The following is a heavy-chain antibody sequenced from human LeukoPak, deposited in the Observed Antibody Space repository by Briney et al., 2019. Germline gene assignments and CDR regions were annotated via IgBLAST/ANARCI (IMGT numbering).Heavy chain of an antibody. CDR2: IYYSGST. D-gene: IGHD2-15*01. J-gene: IGHJ5*02. CDR3: ARGGYCSGGSCYSVWFDP. Sequence: PSETLSLTCTVSGGSISSSSYYWGWIRQPPGKGLEWIGSIYYSGSTYYNPSLKSRVTISVDTSKHQFSLKLSSVTAADTAVYYCARGGYCSGGSCYSVWFDPWGQGTLVTVSS. V-gene: IGHV4-39*01. CDR1: GGSISSSSYY.